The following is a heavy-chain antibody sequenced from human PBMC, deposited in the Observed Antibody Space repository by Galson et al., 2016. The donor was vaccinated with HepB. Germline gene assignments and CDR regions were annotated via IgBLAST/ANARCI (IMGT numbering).Heavy chain of an antibody. CDR2: IDSDGNIA. Sequence: SLRLSCAASGFTFNSLWMHWVRQAPGKGLVWVSRIDSDGNIASYADSVKGRFTISTDNAKKTVFLQMNSLRAEETAVYYCVRDRPHNWFDPWGQGTLVTVSS. CDR1: GFTFNSLW. CDR3: VRDRPHNWFDP. V-gene: IGHV3-74*01. J-gene: IGHJ5*02.